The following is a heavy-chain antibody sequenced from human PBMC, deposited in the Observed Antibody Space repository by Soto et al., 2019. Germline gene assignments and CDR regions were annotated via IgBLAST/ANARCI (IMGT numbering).Heavy chain of an antibody. V-gene: IGHV2-5*01. CDR1: GFSLTTGGLA. CDR2: IYWNDDK. D-gene: IGHD3-9*01. CDR3: AHQLRYLDAMAV. Sequence: SGPTLVHPTQTLTLTCSFSGFSLTTGGLAVGWIRQPPGKSLECLALIYWNDDKSYSPYLKNRLTVTKDTSKNQVVLTLTNMDPVDTATYYCAHQLRYLDAMAVWGQGPTVTVS. J-gene: IGHJ6*02.